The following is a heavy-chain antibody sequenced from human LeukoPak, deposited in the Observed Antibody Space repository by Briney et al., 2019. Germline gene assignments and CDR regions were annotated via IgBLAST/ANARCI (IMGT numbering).Heavy chain of an antibody. CDR1: GGSINSYY. CDR3: ARDEQGYAYFDY. CDR2: IYSGGST. V-gene: IGHV4-4*07. D-gene: IGHD5-18*01. Sequence: SETLSLTCTVSGGSINSYYWSWIRQPAGKGLEWIGRIYSGGSTNYNPSLKSRVTMSVDASKNQFSLKLGSVTAADTAVYYCARDEQGYAYFDYWGQGTLVTVSS. J-gene: IGHJ4*02.